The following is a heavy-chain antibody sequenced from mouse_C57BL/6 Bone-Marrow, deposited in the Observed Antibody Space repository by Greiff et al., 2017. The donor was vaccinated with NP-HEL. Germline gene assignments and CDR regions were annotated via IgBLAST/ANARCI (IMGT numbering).Heavy chain of an antibody. D-gene: IGHD2-3*01. CDR2: IYPGDGDT. J-gene: IGHJ2*01. V-gene: IGHV1-80*01. CDR3: ARYDGYYGDFDY. CDR1: GYAFSSYW. Sequence: QVQLKESGAELVKPGASVKISCKASGYAFSSYWMNWVKPRPGKGLEWIGQIYPGDGDTNYNGKFKGNATMTADKSSSTAYLQLSSLTSEDSAVYFCARYDGYYGDFDYWGQGTTLTVSS.